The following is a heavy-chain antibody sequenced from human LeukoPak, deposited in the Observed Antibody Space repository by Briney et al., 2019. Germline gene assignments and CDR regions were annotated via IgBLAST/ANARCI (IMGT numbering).Heavy chain of an antibody. D-gene: IGHD2-8*01. J-gene: IGHJ6*03. V-gene: IGHV4-39*07. CDR2: IYYSGST. CDR3: ARGQWGMDV. CDR1: GGSISSSSYY. Sequence: SETLSLTCTVSGGSISSSSYYWGWIRQPPGKGLEWIGSIYYSGSTYYNPSLKSRVTISVDTSKNQFSLKLSSVTAADTAVYYCARGQWGMDVWGKGTTVTVSS.